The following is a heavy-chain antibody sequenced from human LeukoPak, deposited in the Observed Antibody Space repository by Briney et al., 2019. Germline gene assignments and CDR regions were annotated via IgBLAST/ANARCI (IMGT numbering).Heavy chain of an antibody. Sequence: GGSLRLPCAAPGFAFSDSWMTWIRQAPGKGLEWVAFIKGDGSVKKYVDSVKGRFTISRDNAKNSLFLQMNSLRAEDTAVYYCARDRGWIQHDIWGQGTMVTVSS. CDR1: GFAFSDSW. V-gene: IGHV3-7*01. D-gene: IGHD5-18*01. CDR2: IKGDGSVK. J-gene: IGHJ3*02. CDR3: ARDRGWIQHDI.